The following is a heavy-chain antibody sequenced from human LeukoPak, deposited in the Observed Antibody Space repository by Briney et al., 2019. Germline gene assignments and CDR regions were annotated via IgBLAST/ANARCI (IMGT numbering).Heavy chain of an antibody. CDR2: ISDSGGST. CDR1: GFSFSSYA. V-gene: IGHV3-23*01. J-gene: IGHJ4*02. D-gene: IGHD6-6*01. CDR3: ARSIECNLVGFEY. Sequence: GGSLRLSWASVGFSFSSYAINWLRQAPGKGLEWVSVISDSGGSTFYADSVKGRFTISRDNSKNTLYLQMSGLRTEDTAAYYCARSIECNLVGFEYWGQGTLVTVSS.